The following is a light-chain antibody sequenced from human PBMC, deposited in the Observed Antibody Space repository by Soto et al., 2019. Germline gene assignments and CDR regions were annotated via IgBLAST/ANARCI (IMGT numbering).Light chain of an antibody. CDR2: RNS. CDR3: AAWDDSLSGPM. Sequence: QAVVTQPPSASGTPGQRVTISCSGSSSNIGSNYVYWYQHLPGTAPKLLIYRNSQRPSGVPDRFSGSKSGTSASLAISGLRSEDEADYYCAAWDDSLSGPMFGGGTKLTVL. CDR1: SSNIGSNY. V-gene: IGLV1-47*01. J-gene: IGLJ3*02.